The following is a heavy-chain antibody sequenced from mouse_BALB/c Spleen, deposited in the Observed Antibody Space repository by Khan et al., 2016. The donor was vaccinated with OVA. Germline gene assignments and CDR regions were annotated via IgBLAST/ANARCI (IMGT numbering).Heavy chain of an antibody. V-gene: IGHV3-2*02. CDR3: VRGRAY. CDR1: GYSITSDYA. Sequence: EVQLQESGPGLVKPSQSLSLTCTVTGYSITSDYAWNWIRQFPGNKLEWMGNISYSGRTSYTPSLKSRISITRDTSKTPFFLQLNSVTTEDTATYYCVRGRAYWGQGTLVTVSA. D-gene: IGHD3-3*01. J-gene: IGHJ3*01. CDR2: ISYSGRT.